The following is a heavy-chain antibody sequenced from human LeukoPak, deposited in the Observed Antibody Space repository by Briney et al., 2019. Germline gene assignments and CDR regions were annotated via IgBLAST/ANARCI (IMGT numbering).Heavy chain of an antibody. Sequence: SVNVSCKASGGTFSSYAISWVRQAPGQGLEWMGRIIPILGIANYAQKFQGRVTITADKSTSTAYMELSSLRSEDTAVYYCARSSSSWSYFDYWGQGTLVTVSS. CDR1: GGTFSSYA. V-gene: IGHV1-69*04. D-gene: IGHD6-13*01. CDR2: IIPILGIA. CDR3: ARSSSSWSYFDY. J-gene: IGHJ4*02.